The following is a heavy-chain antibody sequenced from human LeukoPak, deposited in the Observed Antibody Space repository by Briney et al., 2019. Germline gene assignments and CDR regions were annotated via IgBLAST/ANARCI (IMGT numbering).Heavy chain of an antibody. V-gene: IGHV1-69*01. CDR3: AVAPGRGGGSYSGAFDI. J-gene: IGHJ3*02. CDR2: IIPIFGTA. D-gene: IGHD1-26*01. CDR1: GGTFSSYA. Sequence: SVKVSCKASGGTFSSYAISWVRQAPGQGLEWMGGIIPIFGTANYAQEFQGRVTITADESTSTAYMELSSLRSEDTAVYYCAVAPGRGGGSYSGAFDIWGQGTTVTVSS.